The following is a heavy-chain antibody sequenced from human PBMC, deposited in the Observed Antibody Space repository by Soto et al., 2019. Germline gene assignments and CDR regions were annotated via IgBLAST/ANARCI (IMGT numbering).Heavy chain of an antibody. J-gene: IGHJ4*02. V-gene: IGHV3-23*01. CDR3: ATLLDYYDSSAPYYFDY. Sequence: GGSLRLSCAASGFTFSSYAMSWVRQAPGKGLEWVSVISGSGDSTYYADSVKGRFTISRDNSKNTLYLQMNSLRAEDTAVYYCATLLDYYDSSAPYYFDYWSQGTLVTVSS. D-gene: IGHD3-22*01. CDR1: GFTFSSYA. CDR2: ISGSGDST.